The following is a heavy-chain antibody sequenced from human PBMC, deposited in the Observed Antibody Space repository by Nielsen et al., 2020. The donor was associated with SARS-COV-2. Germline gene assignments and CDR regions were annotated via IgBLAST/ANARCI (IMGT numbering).Heavy chain of an antibody. J-gene: IGHJ6*02. Sequence: ASVKVSCKASGYTFTSYAMNWVRQAPGQGLEWMGWINTNTGNPTYAQGFTGRFVFSLDTSVSTAYLQISSLKAEDTAVYYCARGGIPGIQRWFHYYYGMDVWGQGTTVTVSS. V-gene: IGHV7-4-1*02. CDR3: ARGGIPGIQRWFHYYYGMDV. CDR1: GYTFTSYA. D-gene: IGHD5-18*01. CDR2: INTNTGNP.